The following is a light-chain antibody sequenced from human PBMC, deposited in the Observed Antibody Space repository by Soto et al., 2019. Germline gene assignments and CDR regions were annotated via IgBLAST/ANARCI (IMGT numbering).Light chain of an antibody. CDR3: QQYNSYPKS. V-gene: IGKV1-5*03. CDR2: KAS. J-gene: IGKJ1*01. Sequence: DIQLTQSPSTLSASVGDRVTITCRARQSISSWLAWYQQKPGKATKLLIYKASSLKSGVPSRFSGSGAGTEFTLTISSLQPDDFATYYCQQYNSYPKSFGQGTKVDIK. CDR1: QSISSW.